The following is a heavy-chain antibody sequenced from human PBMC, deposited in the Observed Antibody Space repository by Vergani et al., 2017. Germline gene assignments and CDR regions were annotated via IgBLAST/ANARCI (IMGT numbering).Heavy chain of an antibody. CDR3: ARTESFILRYFHWAL. Sequence: QLHLQESGPGLVKPSETLSLICTVSGGPITSSSYYWGWIRQPPGKGLEWIGNIYHSGGAYYNPSLKGRVTISVDTSKNQFSLEVTSVTAADTAIYFCARTESFILRYFHWALWGQGTLVTVSS. D-gene: IGHD3-9*01. CDR1: GGPITSSSYY. V-gene: IGHV4-39*01. J-gene: IGHJ4*02. CDR2: IYHSGGA.